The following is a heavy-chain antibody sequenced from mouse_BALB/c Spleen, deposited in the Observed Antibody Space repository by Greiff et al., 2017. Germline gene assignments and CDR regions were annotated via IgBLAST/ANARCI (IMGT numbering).Heavy chain of an antibody. CDR3: ARIHYYGYWFAY. CDR1: GYTFTDYN. Sequence: VQLQQSGPELVKPGASVKISCKASGYTFTDYNMHWVKQSHGKSLEWIGYIYPYNGGTGYNQKFKSKATLTVDNSSSTAYMELRSLTSEDSAVYYCARIHYYGYWFAYWGQGTLVTVSA. J-gene: IGHJ3*01. CDR2: IYPYNGGT. V-gene: IGHV1S29*02. D-gene: IGHD1-2*01.